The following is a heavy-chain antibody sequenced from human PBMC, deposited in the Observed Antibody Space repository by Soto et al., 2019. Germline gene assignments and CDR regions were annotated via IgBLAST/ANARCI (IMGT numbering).Heavy chain of an antibody. D-gene: IGHD3-22*01. CDR2: INHSGST. CDR3: ARTPYYDSRPFDY. Sequence: QVQLQQWGAGLLKPSETLSLTCAVYGGSFSGYYWSWIRQPPGKGLEWIGEINHSGSTNYNPSLKSRVPLSIDTSKNQFSLKLGSVTAADKAGYFCARTPYYDSRPFDYWGQGTLVTVSS. CDR1: GGSFSGYY. J-gene: IGHJ4*02. V-gene: IGHV4-34*01.